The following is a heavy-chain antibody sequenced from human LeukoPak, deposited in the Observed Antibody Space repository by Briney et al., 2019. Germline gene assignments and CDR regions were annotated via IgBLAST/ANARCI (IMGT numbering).Heavy chain of an antibody. D-gene: IGHD4-11*01. V-gene: IGHV3-21*01. Sequence: GGSLRLSCAASGFTFSSYGMHWVRQAPGKGLEWVSSVSGSGTYIYYADSLKGRFTISRDNAKNSLFLQMNSLRAEVTAVYYCARGAYSDSYMDVWGKGTTVTVSS. CDR2: VSGSGTYI. CDR1: GFTFSSYG. J-gene: IGHJ6*03. CDR3: ARGAYSDSYMDV.